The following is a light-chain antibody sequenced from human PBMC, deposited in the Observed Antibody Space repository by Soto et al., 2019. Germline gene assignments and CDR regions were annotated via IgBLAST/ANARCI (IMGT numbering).Light chain of an antibody. Sequence: EIVLTQSPGTLSLSPGERATLSCRASQSVSSSYLAWYQQKTGQAPRLLIYGASSMATGIPDRFSGSGSGTDFTFTISGLEPEDFAVYYCQQYGSSPALTFGGGTKVEIK. CDR1: QSVSSSY. V-gene: IGKV3-20*01. J-gene: IGKJ4*01. CDR3: QQYGSSPALT. CDR2: GAS.